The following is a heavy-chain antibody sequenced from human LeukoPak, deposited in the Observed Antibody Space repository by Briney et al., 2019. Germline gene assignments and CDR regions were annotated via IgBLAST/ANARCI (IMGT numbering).Heavy chain of an antibody. J-gene: IGHJ4*02. CDR3: ARHRNYYDSSGYEVDY. CDR1: GGSISSYY. CDR2: IYTSGST. Sequence: PSETLSLTCTVSGGSISSYYWSWIRQPPGKGLEWIGYIYTSGSTNYNPSPKSRVTISVDTSKNQFSLKLSSVTAADTAVYYCARHRNYYDSSGYEVDYWGQGTLVTVSS. V-gene: IGHV4-4*09. D-gene: IGHD3-22*01.